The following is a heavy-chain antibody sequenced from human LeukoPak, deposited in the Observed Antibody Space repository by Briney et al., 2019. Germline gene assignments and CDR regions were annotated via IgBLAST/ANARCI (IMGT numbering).Heavy chain of an antibody. J-gene: IGHJ4*02. CDR2: IYYSGST. D-gene: IGHD6-19*01. Sequence: PSETLSLTCTVSGYSISSSSYYWGWIRQPPGKGLEWIGSIYYSGSTYYNPSLKSRVTISVDTSKNQFSLKLSSVTAADTAVYYCARHGYSSGWYRGLTPGLNYFDYWGQGTLVTVSS. V-gene: IGHV4-39*01. CDR1: GYSISSSSYY. CDR3: ARHGYSSGWYRGLTPGLNYFDY.